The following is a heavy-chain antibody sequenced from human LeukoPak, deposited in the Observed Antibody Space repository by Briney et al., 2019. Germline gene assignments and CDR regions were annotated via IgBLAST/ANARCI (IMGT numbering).Heavy chain of an antibody. V-gene: IGHV3-21*01. CDR1: GFTFSTYS. CDR2: ISSSIIYI. J-gene: IGHJ4*02. Sequence: GGSLRLSCAASGFTFSTYSFNWVRQAPGKGLEWVSSISSSIIYIYYADSVKGRFTISRDNAKNSLYLQMNSLRAEDTAVYYCERGGQGNWPTPFDYWGQGTLVTVSS. D-gene: IGHD1-1*01. CDR3: ERGGQGNWPTPFDY.